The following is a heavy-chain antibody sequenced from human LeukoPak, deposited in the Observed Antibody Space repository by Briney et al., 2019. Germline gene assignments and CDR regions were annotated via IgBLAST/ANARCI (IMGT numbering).Heavy chain of an antibody. J-gene: IGHJ4*02. D-gene: IGHD1-26*01. Sequence: PGGSLRLSCAASGFTFSTYWMHWVRHAPGKGLVWVSRINSDGSVTSYADSVKGRFTISRDNAKNTLYLQMNSLRVEDTAVYYCTRGGVDYWGQGTLVTVSS. V-gene: IGHV3-74*01. CDR3: TRGGVDY. CDR2: INSDGSVT. CDR1: GFTFSTYW.